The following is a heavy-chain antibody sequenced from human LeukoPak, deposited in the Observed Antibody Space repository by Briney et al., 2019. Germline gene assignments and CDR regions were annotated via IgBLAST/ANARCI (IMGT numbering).Heavy chain of an antibody. J-gene: IGHJ6*03. CDR1: GFTFSSYW. CDR2: IKQDGSEK. CDR3: ARRGSSSWYAHYYYMDV. Sequence: GGSLRLSCAASGFTFSSYWMSWVRQAPGKGLEWVANIKQDGSEKYYVDSVKGRFTISRDNAKNSLYLQMNSLRAEDTAVYYCARRGSSSWYAHYYYMDVWGKGTTVTISS. D-gene: IGHD6-13*01. V-gene: IGHV3-7*01.